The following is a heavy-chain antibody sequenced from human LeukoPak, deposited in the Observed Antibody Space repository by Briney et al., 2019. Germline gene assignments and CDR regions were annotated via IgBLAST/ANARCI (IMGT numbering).Heavy chain of an antibody. V-gene: IGHV4-59*01. CDR1: GDSISGYY. CDR3: AREVRWAYSRDPYYFDY. CDR2: IYYSGTT. Sequence: PSETLSLTCTVSGDSISGYYWSWIRQPPGKGLEWIGNIYYSGTTNHNPSLKSRVTISVDTSKNQFSLKLSSVTAADTAVYYCAREVRWAYSRDPYYFDYWGQGTLVTVSS. D-gene: IGHD6-13*01. J-gene: IGHJ4*02.